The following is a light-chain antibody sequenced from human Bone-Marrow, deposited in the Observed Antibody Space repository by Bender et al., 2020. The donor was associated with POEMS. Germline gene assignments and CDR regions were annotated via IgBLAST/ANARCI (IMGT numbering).Light chain of an antibody. Sequence: QSALTQPASVSGSPGQSITISCTGTSSDVGGYNFVSWYQQHPGKAPKLMIYEVSNRPSGVSDRFSGSKSGNTASLTISGLQAEDEADYYCCSYAASSTCVFGTGTTVTVL. V-gene: IGLV2-23*02. CDR3: CSYAASSTCV. CDR1: SSDVGGYNF. J-gene: IGLJ1*01. CDR2: EVS.